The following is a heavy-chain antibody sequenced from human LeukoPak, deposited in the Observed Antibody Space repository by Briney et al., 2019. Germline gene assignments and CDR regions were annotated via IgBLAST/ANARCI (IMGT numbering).Heavy chain of an antibody. J-gene: IGHJ4*02. CDR3: AREGLGIAVAGKRGVFDY. CDR1: GYTFTSYD. Sequence: ASVKVSCKASGYTFTSYDINWVRQATGQGLEWMGWMNPNSGNTGYAQKFQGRVTMTRNTSISTAYMELSSLRSEDTAVYYCAREGLGIAVAGKRGVFDYWGQGTLVTVSS. CDR2: MNPNSGNT. D-gene: IGHD6-19*01. V-gene: IGHV1-8*01.